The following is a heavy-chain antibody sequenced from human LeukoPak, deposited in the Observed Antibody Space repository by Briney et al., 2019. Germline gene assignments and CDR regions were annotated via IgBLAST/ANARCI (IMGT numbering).Heavy chain of an antibody. D-gene: IGHD4-11*01. CDR2: INTDGSST. V-gene: IGHV3-74*01. Sequence: GFLRLSCAASGFTFSSYWMHWVRQAPGKGLVWVSRINTDGSSTSYADSVKGRFTISRDNAKNTLYLQMNSLRAEDTAVYYCARDPYSWQFDYWGQGTLVTVSS. J-gene: IGHJ4*02. CDR3: ARDPYSWQFDY. CDR1: GFTFSSYW.